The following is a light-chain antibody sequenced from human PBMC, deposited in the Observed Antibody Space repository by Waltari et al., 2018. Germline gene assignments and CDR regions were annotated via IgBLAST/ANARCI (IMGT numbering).Light chain of an antibody. CDR1: QSLLHNNGYNY. CDR2: LGS. Sequence: DIVVTQSPLSLPVTPGEPASISCRSNQSLLHNNGYNYLDWILQKPGQPPQLLIYLGSNRASGVPDRFRGSGSGTDFTLQISRVEAEDVGVYYFMQVLRTVWTFGQGTKVEIK. V-gene: IGKV2-28*01. CDR3: MQVLRTVWT. J-gene: IGKJ1*01.